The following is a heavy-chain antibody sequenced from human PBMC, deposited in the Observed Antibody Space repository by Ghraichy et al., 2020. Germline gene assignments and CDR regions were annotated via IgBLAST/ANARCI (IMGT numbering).Heavy chain of an antibody. Sequence: GGSLRLSCAASGFTVSNNYMSWVRQAPGKGLEWVSVIESGGNTHYADAVKGRFTISRDNSKNTVFLQMNSLRAEDTAVYYCVRAPRMDVWGKGTTVTVSS. CDR1: GFTVSNNY. CDR3: VRAPRMDV. J-gene: IGHJ6*04. V-gene: IGHV3-53*01. CDR2: IESGGNT.